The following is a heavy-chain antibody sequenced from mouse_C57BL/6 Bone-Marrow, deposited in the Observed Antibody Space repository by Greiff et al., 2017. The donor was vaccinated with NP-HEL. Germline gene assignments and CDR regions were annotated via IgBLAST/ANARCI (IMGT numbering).Heavy chain of an antibody. J-gene: IGHJ1*03. CDR1: GFNITDYY. CDR2: IDPEGGET. V-gene: IGHV14-2*01. Sequence: EVQLQESGAELVKPGASVKLSCTASGFNITDYYMHWVKQRTEQGLEWIGRIDPEGGETKYAPKFQGKATITAATSSNTAYLQLSSLTSEDTAVYFCARGYVYDWYFDVWGTGATVTVSS. D-gene: IGHD2-14*01. CDR3: ARGYVYDWYFDV.